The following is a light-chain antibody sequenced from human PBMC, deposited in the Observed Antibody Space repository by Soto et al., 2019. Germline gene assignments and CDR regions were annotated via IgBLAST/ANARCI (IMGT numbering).Light chain of an antibody. CDR1: SSDVGGYNY. CDR2: DVS. J-gene: IGLJ3*02. CDR3: TSYSRYRVLV. V-gene: IGLV2-11*01. Sequence: QSVLTQPRSVSGSPGQSVTISCTGTSSDVGGYNYVSWYQQHPGMAPKLMIYDVSQRPSGVPDRFSGSRSGNTASLTVSGLQAEDEAEYYCTSYSRYRVLVFGGGTKVTVL.